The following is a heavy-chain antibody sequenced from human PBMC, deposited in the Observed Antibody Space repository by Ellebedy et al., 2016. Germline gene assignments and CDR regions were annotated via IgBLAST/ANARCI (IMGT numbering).Heavy chain of an antibody. D-gene: IGHD3-10*01. CDR3: ARDLVTMALRFYYFGMDV. CDR1: GFTFRNFF. CDR2: ISGDGDTT. J-gene: IGHJ6*02. Sequence: GESLKISXVASGFTFRNFFMSWVRPAPGGGLEWISTISGDGDTTFSADSVKGRFTISRDNSRYTLYLQMDSLTAADTAVYYCARDLVTMALRFYYFGMDVWGQGTTVTVS. V-gene: IGHV3-23*01.